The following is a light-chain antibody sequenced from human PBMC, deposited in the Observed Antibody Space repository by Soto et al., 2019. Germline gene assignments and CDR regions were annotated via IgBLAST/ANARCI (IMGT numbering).Light chain of an antibody. CDR2: SAS. CDR1: QRINIY. Sequence: DIQMTQSPSSLSTSIGDRFTITCRASQRINIYLNWYRQKPGKAPELLIYSASNLQSGVPSRFSGSGSGTDFTLTISGLQSEDFATYYCQQSCSTPTFGQGTRLEIK. V-gene: IGKV1-39*01. J-gene: IGKJ5*01. CDR3: QQSCSTPT.